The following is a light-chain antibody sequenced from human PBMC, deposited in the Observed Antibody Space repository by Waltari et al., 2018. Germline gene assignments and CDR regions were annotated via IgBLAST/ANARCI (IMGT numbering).Light chain of an antibody. V-gene: IGLV4-69*01. CDR1: SGHSSNV. Sequence: QLVLTQSPSASASLGASVKLTCTLSSGHSSNVIAWLQQQPEKGPRYLMKVPSDGSHSKGDKIPDRFSGSSSGAGHFLTIASLQAEDDADYYCQTGGHGTWVFGGGTKLTVL. CDR2: VPSDGSH. CDR3: QTGGHGTWV. J-gene: IGLJ3*02.